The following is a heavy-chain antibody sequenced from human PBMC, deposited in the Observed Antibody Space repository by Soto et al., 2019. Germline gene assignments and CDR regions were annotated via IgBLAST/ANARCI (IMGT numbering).Heavy chain of an antibody. D-gene: IGHD3-3*01. Sequence: EVQLLESGGGLVQPGGSLRLSCAASGFIFNSYAMSWVRQAPGKGLEWVSSISDSGFSTYHADSVKGRFTISRDNSKNTLYLQMNSLRAEDTAVYYCAKDQGDVWSEKSLFQHWGQGTLVTVSS. CDR2: ISDSGFST. CDR1: GFIFNSYA. J-gene: IGHJ1*01. CDR3: AKDQGDVWSEKSLFQH. V-gene: IGHV3-23*01.